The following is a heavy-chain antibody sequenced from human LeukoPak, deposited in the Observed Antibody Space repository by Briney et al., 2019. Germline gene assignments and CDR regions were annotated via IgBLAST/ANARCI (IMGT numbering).Heavy chain of an antibody. V-gene: IGHV3-7*03. Sequence: GGSLRLSCAASGFTFTKYWMTWVRQAPGKGLEWVGNIKQDGSDKNYMDSVKGRFTISRDNTKNSVYLQMSSLRAEDTAVYYCAKDRGSGWPRRFDYWGQGTLVTVSS. D-gene: IGHD6-19*01. J-gene: IGHJ4*02. CDR3: AKDRGSGWPRRFDY. CDR1: GFTFTKYW. CDR2: IKQDGSDK.